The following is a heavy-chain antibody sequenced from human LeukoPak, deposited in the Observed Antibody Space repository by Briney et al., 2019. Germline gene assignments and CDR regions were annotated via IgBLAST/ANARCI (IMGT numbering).Heavy chain of an antibody. D-gene: IGHD6-6*01. CDR2: IYHSGST. V-gene: IGHV4-38-2*01. Sequence: SETLSLTCAVSGYSLSSGYYWGWIRQPPGKGLEWIGSIYHSGSTYYNPSLKSRVTISVDTSKNQFSLKLSSVTAADTAVYYCARGAAPSYMDVWGKGTTVTVSS. CDR1: GYSLSSGYY. CDR3: ARGAAPSYMDV. J-gene: IGHJ6*03.